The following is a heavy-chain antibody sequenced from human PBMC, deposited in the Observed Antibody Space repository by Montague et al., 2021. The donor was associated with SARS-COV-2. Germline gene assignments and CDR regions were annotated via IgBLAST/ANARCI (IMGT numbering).Heavy chain of an antibody. Sequence: SLSLSLSASGFPFSSYAMSWVRQAPGKGLEWVSVIYSGGSSTFYADSVKGRFTISRDKSKNTLYLQMNSLRAEDTAVYYCAKSSGSYGDYFDYWGQGTLVTVSS. CDR2: IYSGGSST. D-gene: IGHD3-16*01. CDR1: GFPFSSYA. V-gene: IGHV3-23*03. J-gene: IGHJ4*02. CDR3: AKSSGSYGDYFDY.